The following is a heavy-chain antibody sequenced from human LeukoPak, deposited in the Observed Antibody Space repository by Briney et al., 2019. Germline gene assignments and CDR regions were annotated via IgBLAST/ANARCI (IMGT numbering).Heavy chain of an antibody. CDR3: ARYMSSTAQDY. CDR1: GGSISSYY. V-gene: IGHV4-39*01. D-gene: IGHD5-18*01. J-gene: IGHJ4*02. Sequence: SETLSLTCTVSGGSISSYYWGWIRQAPGKGLEWIGSIYNGGGTHYNPSLKSRVTISIDTSKNQFSLNLSSVTAADTAVYYCARYMSSTAQDYWGQGTLVTVSS. CDR2: IYNGGGT.